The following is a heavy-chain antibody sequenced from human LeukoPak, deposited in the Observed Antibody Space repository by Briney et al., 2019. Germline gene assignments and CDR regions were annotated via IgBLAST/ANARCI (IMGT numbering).Heavy chain of an antibody. J-gene: IGHJ4*02. CDR3: ARVGVLGERTYFDY. D-gene: IGHD3-16*01. CDR2: INPNSGGT. V-gene: IGHV1-2*02. CDR1: GYTFTCYY. Sequence: ASVKVSCKASGYTFTCYYMHWVRQAPGQGLEWMGWINPNSGGTNYAQKFQGRVTMTRDTSISTAYMELSRLRSDDTAVYYCARVGVLGERTYFDYWGQGTLVTVSS.